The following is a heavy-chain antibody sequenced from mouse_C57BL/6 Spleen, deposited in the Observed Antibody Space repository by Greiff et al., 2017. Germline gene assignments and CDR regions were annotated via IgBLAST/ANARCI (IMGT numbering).Heavy chain of an antibody. CDR3: ARQGYDYDGGYFDV. Sequence: VQLQQSGAELVKPGASVKMSCKASGYTFTTYPMEWMKQNHGKSLEWIGNFHPYNDDTKYNEKFKGKATLTVEKSSSTVYLELSRLTSDDSAVYYCARQGYDYDGGYFDVWGTGTTVTVSS. J-gene: IGHJ1*03. D-gene: IGHD2-4*01. CDR1: GYTFTTYP. V-gene: IGHV1-47*01. CDR2: FHPYNDDT.